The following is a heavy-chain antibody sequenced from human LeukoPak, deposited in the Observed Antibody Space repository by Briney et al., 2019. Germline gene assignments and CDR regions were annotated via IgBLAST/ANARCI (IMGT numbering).Heavy chain of an antibody. Sequence: PGGSLRLSCAASGFTFSSYGMHWVRQAPGKGLEWVAVIWYGGSNKYYADSVKGRFTISRDNSKNTLYLQMNSLRAEDTAVYYCAKDEGFRFDPWGQGTLVTVSS. V-gene: IGHV3-30*02. J-gene: IGHJ5*02. CDR2: IWYGGSNK. CDR3: AKDEGFRFDP. CDR1: GFTFSSYG.